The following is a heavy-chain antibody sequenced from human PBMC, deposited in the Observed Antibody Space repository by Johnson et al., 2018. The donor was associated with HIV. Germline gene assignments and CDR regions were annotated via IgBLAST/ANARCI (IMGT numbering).Heavy chain of an antibody. D-gene: IGHD3-3*02. CDR1: GFTFNNYA. CDR3: GRDRSDIFGFDI. J-gene: IGHJ3*02. CDR2: ISGSGDKP. Sequence: VQLVESGGGLVQPGGSLRLSCAASGFTFNNYAMTWVRQVPGKGLEWVSGISGSGDKPHYEDSVRGRFTFYRDNAKNSLYLQMNSVRAEVSAVYYCGRDRSDIFGFDIWGQGTMVTVSS. V-gene: IGHV3-23*04.